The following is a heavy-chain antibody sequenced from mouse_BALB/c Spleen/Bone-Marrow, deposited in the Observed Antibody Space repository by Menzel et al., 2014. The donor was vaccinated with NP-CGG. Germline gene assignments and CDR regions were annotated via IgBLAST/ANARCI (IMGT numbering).Heavy chain of an antibody. CDR3: ARYDYGVYFDY. V-gene: IGHV1-7*01. Sequence: VQLQQSGAELAKPGASVKMSCKASGYTFTSYWMHWVKQRPGQGLEWIGYINPSTGYTEYNQKFKDKATLTADKSSSTAYMQLSSLTSEDTAVYYCARYDYGVYFDYWGQGTTLTVSS. D-gene: IGHD2-4*01. CDR2: INPSTGYT. J-gene: IGHJ2*01. CDR1: GYTFTSYW.